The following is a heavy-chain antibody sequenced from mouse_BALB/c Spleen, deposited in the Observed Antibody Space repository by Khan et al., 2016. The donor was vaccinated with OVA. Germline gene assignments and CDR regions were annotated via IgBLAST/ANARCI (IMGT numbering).Heavy chain of an antibody. J-gene: IGHJ2*01. Sequence: VRLQQSGAELVKPGDTVTLSCTVSGLTIKDSYMHWLKQRPEQGLEWIGRIDTPNGNTKYDPMFKDKATITAVSSTNTAYLQLSSVTSEDTDVYYCARMARKWGQGTTVTVSS. CDR2: IDTPNGNT. V-gene: IGHV14-3*02. CDR3: ARMARK. CDR1: GLTIKDSY.